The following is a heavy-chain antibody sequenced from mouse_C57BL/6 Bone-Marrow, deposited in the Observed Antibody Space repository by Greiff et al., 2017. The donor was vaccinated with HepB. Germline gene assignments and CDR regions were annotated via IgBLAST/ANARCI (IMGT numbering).Heavy chain of an antibody. V-gene: IGHV1-19*01. D-gene: IGHD1-1*01. CDR1: GYTFTDYY. Sequence: VQLKESGPVLVKPGASVKMSCKASGYTFTDYYMNWVKQSHGKSLEWIGVINPYNGGTSYNQKFKGKATLTVDKSSSTAYMELNSLTSEDSAVYYCAREDYYYGSSYCYWYFDVWGTGTTVTVSS. CDR3: AREDYYYGSSYCYWYFDV. J-gene: IGHJ1*03. CDR2: INPYNGGT.